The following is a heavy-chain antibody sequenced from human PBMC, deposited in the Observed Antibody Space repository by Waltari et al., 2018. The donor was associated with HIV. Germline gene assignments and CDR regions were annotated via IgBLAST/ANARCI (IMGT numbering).Heavy chain of an antibody. D-gene: IGHD3-3*01. CDR2: VSSDGNST. J-gene: IGHJ4*02. CDR3: ARSLYYDFWSAYPPDY. CDR1: VFIFSSYW. V-gene: IGHV3-74*03. Sequence: EVKLVESWGRLVQPRGSTRLSCVASVFIFSSYWTHWVRQAPGKGLVWISSVSSDGNSTVYADSVKGRFTISTDNAKNTLFLQMNSLRVEDTAVYFCARSLYYDFWSAYPPDYWGQGTRVTVSS.